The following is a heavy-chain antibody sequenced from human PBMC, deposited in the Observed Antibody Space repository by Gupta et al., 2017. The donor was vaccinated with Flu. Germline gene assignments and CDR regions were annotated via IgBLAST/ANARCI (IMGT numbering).Heavy chain of an antibody. CDR2: ILPIIGAV. V-gene: IGHV1-69*01. CDR3: AREFPCGGDCYVLDS. J-gene: IGHJ4*02. CDR1: GDTFSSPS. D-gene: IGHD2-21*02. Sequence: QVQLVQSGAEVKEPGSSVRVSRKASGDTFSSPSITWVRQAPGQGLEWMGDILPIIGAVNYAYKFQGRATITADESTRTAYMELSSLKSEDTAVYYCAREFPCGGDCYVLDSWGQGTLVSVYS.